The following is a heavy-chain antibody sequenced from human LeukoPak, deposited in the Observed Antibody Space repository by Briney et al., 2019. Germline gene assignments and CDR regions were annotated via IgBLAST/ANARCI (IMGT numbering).Heavy chain of an antibody. D-gene: IGHD3-22*01. V-gene: IGHV3-30-3*01. J-gene: IGHJ6*02. CDR2: ISYDGSNK. CDR1: GFTFSSYA. CDR3: ARDLDYYDSSGYYPTGYYYGMDV. Sequence: GGFLRLSCAASGFTFSSYAMHWVRQAPGKGLEWVAVISYDGSNKHYADSVKGRFTISRDNSKNTLYLQMNSLRAEDTAVYYCARDLDYYDSSGYYPTGYYYGMDVWGQGTTVTVSS.